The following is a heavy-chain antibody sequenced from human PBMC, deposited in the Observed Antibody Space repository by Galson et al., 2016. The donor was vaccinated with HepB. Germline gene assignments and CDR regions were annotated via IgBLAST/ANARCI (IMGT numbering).Heavy chain of an antibody. D-gene: IGHD5-24*01. Sequence: QSGAEVKKPGESLRISCKGSGYIFTSYWISWVRQMPGKGLEWMGRIDPSDSYTNYSPSLQGHVTISTDKSISTAYLQWSSLMSSDTAIYYCARHAREEMATTPLDYWGQGTLVTVSS. J-gene: IGHJ4*02. CDR1: GYIFTSYW. V-gene: IGHV5-10-1*01. CDR2: IDPSDSYT. CDR3: ARHAREEMATTPLDY.